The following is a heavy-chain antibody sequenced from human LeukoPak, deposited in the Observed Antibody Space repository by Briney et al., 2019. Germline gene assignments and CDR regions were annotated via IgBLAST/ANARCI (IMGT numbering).Heavy chain of an antibody. CDR1: GFTFSSYE. CDR3: ARERSDSSGYIKFDP. Sequence: PGGSLRLSCAASGFTFSSYEMNWVRQAPGKGLEWVSYISSSGSTIYYADSVKGRFTISRDNAKNSLYLQMNSLRAEDTAVYYCARERSDSSGYIKFDPWGQGTLVTISS. V-gene: IGHV3-48*03. CDR2: ISSSGSTI. J-gene: IGHJ5*02. D-gene: IGHD3-22*01.